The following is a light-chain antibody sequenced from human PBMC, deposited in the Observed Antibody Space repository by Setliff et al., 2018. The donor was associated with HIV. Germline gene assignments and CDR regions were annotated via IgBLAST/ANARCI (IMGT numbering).Light chain of an antibody. Sequence: QSALTQPASVSGSPGQSITISCTGTSSDVGGYNYVSWYQQHQGKAPKLIIYEVSNRPSGISNRFSGSKPGNTASLTISGLQAEDEADYYCSSYTIRNTLHFGTGTKVTVL. CDR1: SSDVGGYNY. V-gene: IGLV2-14*01. J-gene: IGLJ1*01. CDR2: EVS. CDR3: SSYTIRNTLH.